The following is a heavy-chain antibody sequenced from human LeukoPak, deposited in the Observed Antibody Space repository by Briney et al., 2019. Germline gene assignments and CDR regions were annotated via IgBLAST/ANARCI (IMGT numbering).Heavy chain of an antibody. CDR3: ARRFDF. CDR1: GGSISSGDYY. CDR2: ISYSGMT. Sequence: PSQTLSLTCTVSGGSISSGDYYWSWIRQPPGKALEWIGSISYSGMTYYNPSLKSRVAISLDTSQNQVSLKLISLTAADTAIYCCARRFDFWGQGTLVTVSS. J-gene: IGHJ4*02. V-gene: IGHV4-39*07.